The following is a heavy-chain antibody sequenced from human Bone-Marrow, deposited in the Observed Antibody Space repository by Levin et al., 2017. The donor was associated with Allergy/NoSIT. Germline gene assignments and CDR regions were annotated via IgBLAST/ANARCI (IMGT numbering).Heavy chain of an antibody. CDR1: GYTFTFYF. V-gene: IGHV1-2*06. CDR2: ISPTNGDT. CDR3: ARREMAASGGAFDL. D-gene: IGHD5-24*01. J-gene: IGHJ3*01. Sequence: ASVKVSCKASGYTFTFYFIHWVRQAPGQGLEWMGRISPTNGDTKYAQNFQGRVTMTMDTSISAAYMELARLRSDDTAVFYCARREMAASGGAFDLWGQGTLVTVSS.